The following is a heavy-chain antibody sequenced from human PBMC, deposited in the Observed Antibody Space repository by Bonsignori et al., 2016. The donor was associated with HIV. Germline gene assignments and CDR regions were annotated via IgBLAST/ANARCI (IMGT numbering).Heavy chain of an antibody. CDR3: ARGGAKITMVRGVMVEYFQH. Sequence: WIRQPPGKGLEWVSSISSSSNYIYYADSVKGRFTISRDNAKNSLYLQMNSLRAEDTAVYYCARGGAKITMVRGVMVEYFQHWGQGTLVTVSS. D-gene: IGHD3-10*01. J-gene: IGHJ1*01. CDR2: ISSSSNYI. V-gene: IGHV3-21*01.